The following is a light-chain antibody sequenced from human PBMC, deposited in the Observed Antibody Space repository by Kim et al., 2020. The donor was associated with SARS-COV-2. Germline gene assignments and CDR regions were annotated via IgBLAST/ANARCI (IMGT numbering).Light chain of an antibody. Sequence: WSPADRATLSCRASQSVSRSLAWYQQKPGQAPRLLIYYASNRATGIPARFSGSGSGTDFTLTISSLEPEDFAVYYCQQRSNWLITFGQGTRLEIK. CDR2: YAS. J-gene: IGKJ5*01. CDR1: QSVSRS. CDR3: QQRSNWLIT. V-gene: IGKV3-11*01.